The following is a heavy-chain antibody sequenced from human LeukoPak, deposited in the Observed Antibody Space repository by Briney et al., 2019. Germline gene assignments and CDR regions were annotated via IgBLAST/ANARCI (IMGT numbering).Heavy chain of an antibody. Sequence: PSETLSLTCTVSGVSIRNDNHYWSWIRQPPGRGLEWVASIYDNENTYYSSSLKSRLTISVDTSENQFSLKLNSVTAADTAVYYCATLRSSGWPHVKTSWGKGTLVTVSS. CDR1: GVSIRNDNHY. V-gene: IGHV4-39*01. CDR2: IYDNENT. D-gene: IGHD6-25*01. CDR3: ATLRSSGWPHVKTS. J-gene: IGHJ5*02.